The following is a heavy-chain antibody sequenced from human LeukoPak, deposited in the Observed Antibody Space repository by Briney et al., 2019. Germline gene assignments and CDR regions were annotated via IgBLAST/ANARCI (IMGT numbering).Heavy chain of an antibody. CDR1: GFTFSSYN. CDR3: ARLLEPATGYYMDV. V-gene: IGHV3-21*01. J-gene: IGHJ6*03. CDR2: ITSTGSYT. Sequence: GGTLRLSCATSGFTFSSYNMNWVRQAPGKGLEWVSSITSTGSYTFYADSVKGRFTISRDNAKNSLYLQMNSLRADDTAVYYCARLLEPATGYYMDVWGKGTTVTISS. D-gene: IGHD5-24*01.